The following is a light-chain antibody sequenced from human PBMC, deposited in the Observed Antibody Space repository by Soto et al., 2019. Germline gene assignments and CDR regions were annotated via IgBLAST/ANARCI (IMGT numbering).Light chain of an antibody. Sequence: EIVLTQSPGTLSLSPGERATLSCRASQSVSSSYLAWYQQKPGQAPRLLIYGASSRATGIPDRFSGSGSGTDFTLTISRLEPEAFAVYYCQQYGSSLTWTFGQGTKVDI. CDR1: QSVSSSY. CDR3: QQYGSSLTWT. J-gene: IGKJ1*01. CDR2: GAS. V-gene: IGKV3-20*01.